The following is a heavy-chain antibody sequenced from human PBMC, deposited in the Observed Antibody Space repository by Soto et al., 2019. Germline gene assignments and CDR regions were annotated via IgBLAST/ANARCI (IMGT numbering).Heavy chain of an antibody. CDR2: FDPEDGKT. J-gene: IGHJ4*02. CDR3: ATAGYSSGWYSGTFDY. CDR1: GYTLTELS. Sequence: QVQLVQSGAEVKKPGASVKVSCKVSGYTLTELSMHWVRQAPGKGLEWMGGFDPEDGKTIYAQKFQGRVTMTEDTSTDTAYMELSSLRSEDTAVYYCATAGYSSGWYSGTFDYWGQGTLVTVSS. D-gene: IGHD6-19*01. V-gene: IGHV1-24*01.